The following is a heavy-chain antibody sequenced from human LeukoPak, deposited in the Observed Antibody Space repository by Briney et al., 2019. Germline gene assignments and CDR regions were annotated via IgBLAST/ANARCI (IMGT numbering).Heavy chain of an antibody. V-gene: IGHV1-8*01. Sequence: EASVKVSCKAFGYTFTNYDINWVRQATGQGLEWMGWMSTSSGNTGYAQKFQGRLTMTRDTSITTVYMELSSLRSDDTAVYYCARVAGSIDYWGQGTLVTVSS. CDR3: ARVAGSIDY. CDR1: GYTFTNYD. D-gene: IGHD1-26*01. J-gene: IGHJ4*02. CDR2: MSTSSGNT.